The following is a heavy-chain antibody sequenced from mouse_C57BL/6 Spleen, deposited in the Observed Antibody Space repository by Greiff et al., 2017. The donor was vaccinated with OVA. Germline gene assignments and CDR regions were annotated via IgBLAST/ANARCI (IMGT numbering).Heavy chain of an antibody. CDR1: GYTFTSYG. D-gene: IGHD1-1*01. CDR2: IYPRSGNT. CDR3: ARSGVTTVPYAMDY. J-gene: IGHJ4*01. V-gene: IGHV1-81*01. Sequence: LLESGAELARPGASVKLSCKASGYTFTSYGISWVKQRTGQGLEWIGEIYPRSGNTYYNEKFKGKATLTADKSSSTAYMELRSLTSGDSAVYFCARSGVTTVPYAMDYWGQGTSVTVSS.